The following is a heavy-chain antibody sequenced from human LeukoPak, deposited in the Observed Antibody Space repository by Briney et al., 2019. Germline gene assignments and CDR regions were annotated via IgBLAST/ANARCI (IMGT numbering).Heavy chain of an antibody. J-gene: IGHJ5*02. V-gene: IGHV6-1*01. CDR1: GDSVSSNSVT. Sequence: SQTLSLTCAISGDSVSSNSVTWNWSRQSPSRGLEWLGRTYYRSTWYNDYAVSGRGRITVNPDTSKNQFSLHLNSVTPEDTAVYYCARRLTQYDCFDPWGQGILVTVSS. CDR3: ARRLTQYDCFDP. CDR2: TYYRSTWYN. D-gene: IGHD2-2*01.